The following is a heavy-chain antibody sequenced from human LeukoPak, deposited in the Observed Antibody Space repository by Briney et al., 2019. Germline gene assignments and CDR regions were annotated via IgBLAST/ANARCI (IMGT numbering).Heavy chain of an antibody. CDR2: IYHSGST. D-gene: IGHD4-17*01. CDR3: ARASGLKRTVTDAFDI. V-gene: IGHV4-4*02. CDR1: GGSISSSNW. Sequence: TASGTLSLTCAVSGGSISSSNWWSWVRQPPGKGLEWIGEIYHSGSTNYNPSLKSRVTISVDKSKNQFSLKLSLVTAADTAVYYCARASGLKRTVTDAFDIWGQGTMVTVS. J-gene: IGHJ3*02.